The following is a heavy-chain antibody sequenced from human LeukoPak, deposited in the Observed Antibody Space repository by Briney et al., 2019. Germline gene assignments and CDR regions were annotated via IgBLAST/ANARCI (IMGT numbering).Heavy chain of an antibody. CDR3: ASDRNDYGGGY. D-gene: IGHD4-23*01. J-gene: IGHJ4*02. CDR2: ISSSSSYI. Sequence: GGSLRLSCAASGFTFSSYAMSWVRQAPGKGLEWVSSISSSSSYIYYADSVKGRFTISRDNAKNSLYLQMNSLRAEDTAVYYCASDRNDYGGGYWGQGTLVTVSS. V-gene: IGHV3-21*01. CDR1: GFTFSSYA.